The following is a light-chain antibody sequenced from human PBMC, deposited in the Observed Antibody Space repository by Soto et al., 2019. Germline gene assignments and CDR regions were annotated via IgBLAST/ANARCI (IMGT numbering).Light chain of an antibody. Sequence: EIVLTQSPGTLSLSPGERATLSCRASQSVSSSYLAWYQQKPGQAPSLLIYGPSTRATGIPDRFSGSGSATDFTLTISSLEPEDFAVYYCQQYGSSPLYTFGQGTKLEIK. CDR2: GPS. V-gene: IGKV3-20*01. CDR3: QQYGSSPLYT. CDR1: QSVSSSY. J-gene: IGKJ2*01.